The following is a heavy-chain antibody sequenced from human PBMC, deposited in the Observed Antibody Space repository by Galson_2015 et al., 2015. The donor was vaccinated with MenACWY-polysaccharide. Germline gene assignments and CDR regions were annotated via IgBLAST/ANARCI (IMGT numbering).Heavy chain of an antibody. CDR1: GFTFSSYA. J-gene: IGHJ4*02. V-gene: IGHV3-23*01. D-gene: IGHD1-26*01. Sequence: SLRLSCAASGFTFSSYAMAWVRQAPGKGLEWVSSITGSGGSTYYADSVKGRFTFSRDNSKNTVYLQLTSLRAEDTALYYCAKNIAPTTPYFDYWGQGTLVTVSS. CDR3: AKNIAPTTPYFDY. CDR2: ITGSGGST.